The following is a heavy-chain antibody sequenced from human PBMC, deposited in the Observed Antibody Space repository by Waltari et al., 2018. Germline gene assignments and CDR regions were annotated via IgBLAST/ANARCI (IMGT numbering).Heavy chain of an antibody. CDR3: ARDFARGSGSYQGYFDY. CDR1: GGSISSGSYY. V-gene: IGHV4-61*09. J-gene: IGHJ4*02. Sequence: QVQLQESGPGLVKPSQTLSLTCTVSGGSISSGSYYWSWIRQPAGKGLEWIGYIHTSGSTNYNPSLKSRAAISVDTSKNQFSLTLSSVTAADTAVYYCARDFARGSGSYQGYFDYWGQGTLVTVSS. D-gene: IGHD1-26*01. CDR2: IHTSGST.